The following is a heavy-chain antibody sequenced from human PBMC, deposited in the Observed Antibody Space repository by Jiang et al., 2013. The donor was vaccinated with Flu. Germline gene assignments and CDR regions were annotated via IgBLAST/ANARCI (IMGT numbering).Heavy chain of an antibody. Sequence: LLKPSETLSLTCTVSGGSISSYYWSWIRQPPGKGLEWIGYIYYSGSTNYNPSLKSRVTISVDTSKNQFSLKLSSVTAADTAVYYCAGLRYFDWFLTRADAFDIWGQGTMVTVSS. D-gene: IGHD3-9*01. J-gene: IGHJ3*02. CDR3: AGLRYFDWFLTRADAFDI. CDR2: IYYSGST. V-gene: IGHV4-59*08. CDR1: GGSISSYY.